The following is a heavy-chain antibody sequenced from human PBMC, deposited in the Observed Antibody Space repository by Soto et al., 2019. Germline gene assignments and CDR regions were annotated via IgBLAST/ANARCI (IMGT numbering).Heavy chain of an antibody. CDR3: ARVERGTATTVVDAFDI. CDR1: GGFVSSGSYY. CDR2: MSHSGGT. V-gene: IGHV4-34*01. Sequence: QVQLQQWGAGLLKPSETLSLTCAVYGGFVSSGSYYWSWIQQPPGKGLEWIGEMSHSGGTHFNPSLKRRGTISVDTSKNQFSLKMSSVTAADTALYYCARVERGTATTVVDAFDIWGPGTMVTVSS. J-gene: IGHJ3*02. D-gene: IGHD1-1*01.